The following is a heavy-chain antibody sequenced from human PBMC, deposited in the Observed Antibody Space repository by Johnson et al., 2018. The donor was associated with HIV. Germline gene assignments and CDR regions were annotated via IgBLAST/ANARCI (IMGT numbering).Heavy chain of an antibody. CDR1: GFTFSSYA. D-gene: IGHD3-10*01. CDR2: ISYDGSNK. J-gene: IGHJ3*01. Sequence: QMLLVESGGGFVQPGRSLRLSCAASGFTFSSYAMHWVRQAPGKGLEWVAVISYDGSNKYYADSVKGRFTISRDNSKNTLNLQMNSLRPEDTAVYYCAKGMGLSIGELSDAFHFWGLGTVVTVSS. CDR3: AKGMGLSIGELSDAFHF. V-gene: IGHV3-30-3*01.